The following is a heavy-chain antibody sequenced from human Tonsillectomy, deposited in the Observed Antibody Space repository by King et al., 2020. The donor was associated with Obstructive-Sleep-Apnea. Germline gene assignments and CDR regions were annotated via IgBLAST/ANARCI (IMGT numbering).Heavy chain of an antibody. CDR1: GGSFSGYH. V-gene: IGHV4-34*01. D-gene: IGHD1-26*01. Sequence: QVQLQQWGAGLLKPSETLSLTCGVYGGSFSGYHWSWTCQPPGKGLEWMGEINHSGSTKYNPSLKSRVTISVDTSNNQFSLKLSSVTAADTAVYYCARGLPVGATKVFRAKFDYWGQGTLVTVSS. J-gene: IGHJ4*02. CDR3: ARGLPVGATKVFRAKFDY. CDR2: INHSGST.